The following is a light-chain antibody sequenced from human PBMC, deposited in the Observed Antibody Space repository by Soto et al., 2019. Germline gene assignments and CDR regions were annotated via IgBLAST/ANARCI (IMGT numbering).Light chain of an antibody. V-gene: IGKV1-5*01. CDR3: QQYNSYSPRLT. Sequence: DIQMTQSPSTLSASVGDRVTITCRASQSISSWLAWYQQKPGKAPKLLIYDASSLESGVPSRFSGSGSGTEFTLTISSMQPDDFATDYCQQYNSYSPRLTFGGGTKVDIK. J-gene: IGKJ4*01. CDR2: DAS. CDR1: QSISSW.